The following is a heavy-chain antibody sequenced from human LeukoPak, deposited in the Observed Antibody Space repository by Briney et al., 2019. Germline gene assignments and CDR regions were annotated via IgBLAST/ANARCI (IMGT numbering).Heavy chain of an antibody. CDR1: GFTFSSYG. CDR3: AKEEYYYGSGSGYYYYYGMDV. Sequence: GGSLRLSCAASGFTFSSYGMHWVRQAPGKGLEWVAVISYDGSNKYNADPVKGRFTISRDNSKHSLYLQMNSLRAEDTAVYCCAKEEYYYGSGSGYYYYYGMDVWGQGTTVTVSS. D-gene: IGHD3-10*01. V-gene: IGHV3-30*18. CDR2: ISYDGSNK. J-gene: IGHJ6*02.